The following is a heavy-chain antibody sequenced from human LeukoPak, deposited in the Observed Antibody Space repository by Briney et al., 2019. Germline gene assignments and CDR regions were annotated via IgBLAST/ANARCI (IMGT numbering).Heavy chain of an antibody. J-gene: IGHJ3*02. CDR2: ISSSSSYI. V-gene: IGHV3-21*01. Sequence: GGSLRLSCAASGFTFSSYSMNWVRQASGKGLEWVSSISSSSSYIYYADSVKGRFTISRDNAKNSLYLQMNSLRAEDTAVYYCARAHDYGDYVEAFDIWGQGTMVTVSS. CDR3: ARAHDYGDYVEAFDI. CDR1: GFTFSSYS. D-gene: IGHD4-17*01.